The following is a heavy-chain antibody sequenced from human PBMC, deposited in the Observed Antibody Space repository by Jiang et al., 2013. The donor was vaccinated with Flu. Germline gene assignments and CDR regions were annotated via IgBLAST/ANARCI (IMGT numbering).Heavy chain of an antibody. CDR3: ARKHADNSAFDY. V-gene: IGHV3-48*01. CDR1: GFILSSYG. Sequence: EVQLLESGGGLVQPGGSLRLSCAASGFILSSYGLNWVRQAPGKGLEWVSFISSSSSTIYYADSVKGRFTISRDNAKNSLYLQMNSLRAEDTAVYYCARKHADNSAFDYWGQGTLVTVSS. D-gene: IGHD4-23*01. J-gene: IGHJ4*02. CDR2: ISSSSSTI.